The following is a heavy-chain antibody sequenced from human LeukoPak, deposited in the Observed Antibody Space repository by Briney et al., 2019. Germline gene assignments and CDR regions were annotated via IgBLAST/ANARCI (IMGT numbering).Heavy chain of an antibody. CDR3: AKAHILNYDFWSGYHDPFDY. D-gene: IGHD3-3*01. CDR2: ISGSGGST. J-gene: IGHJ4*02. Sequence: PGGSLRLSCAASGFTLSSYAMSWVRQAPGKGLEWVSAISGSGGSTYYADSVKGRFTISRDNSKNTLYLQMNSLRAEDTAVYYCAKAHILNYDFWSGYHDPFDYWGQGTLVTVSS. V-gene: IGHV3-23*01. CDR1: GFTLSSYA.